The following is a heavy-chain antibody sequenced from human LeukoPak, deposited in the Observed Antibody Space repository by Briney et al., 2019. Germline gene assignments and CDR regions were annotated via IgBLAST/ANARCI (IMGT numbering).Heavy chain of an antibody. Sequence: SETLSLTCAVYGGSFSGYYWSWIRQPAGKGLEWIGRIYTSGSTNYNPSLKSRVTISGDTSKNQFSLRLSSVTAADTAVYYCARAVGCGGDCYFDYWGQGTLVTVSS. D-gene: IGHD2-21*02. J-gene: IGHJ4*02. V-gene: IGHV4-59*10. CDR2: IYTSGST. CDR3: ARAVGCGGDCYFDY. CDR1: GGSFSGYY.